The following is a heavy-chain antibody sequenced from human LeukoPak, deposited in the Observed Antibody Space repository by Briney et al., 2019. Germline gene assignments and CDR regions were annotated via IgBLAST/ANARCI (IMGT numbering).Heavy chain of an antibody. V-gene: IGHV4-38-2*01. CDR2: IYHSGST. J-gene: IGHJ4*02. Sequence: SETLSLTCAVSGYSISSGYYWGWIRQPPGKGLEWIGSIYHSGSTYYNPSLKSRVTISVDTSKNQFSLKLSSVTAADTAVYYCARQAGYFDWLDYWGQGTLVNVSS. CDR1: GYSISSGYY. CDR3: ARQAGYFDWLDY. D-gene: IGHD3-9*01.